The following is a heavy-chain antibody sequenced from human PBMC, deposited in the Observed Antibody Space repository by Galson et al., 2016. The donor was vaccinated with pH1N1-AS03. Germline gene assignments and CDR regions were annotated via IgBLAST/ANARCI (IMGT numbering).Heavy chain of an antibody. V-gene: IGHV4-31*03. CDR2: TYYSGSF. Sequence: TLSLTCTVSGDSISNGGYYWSWVRQHPGKGLEWIGYTYYSGSFFYNPSLKSRVFISLDTSKNQFSLELNSVTVADTAVYYCAREAGITATMFSGWFDHWGQGTLVTVSS. CDR3: AREAGITATMFSGWFDH. D-gene: IGHD1-20*01. J-gene: IGHJ5*02. CDR1: GDSISNGGYY.